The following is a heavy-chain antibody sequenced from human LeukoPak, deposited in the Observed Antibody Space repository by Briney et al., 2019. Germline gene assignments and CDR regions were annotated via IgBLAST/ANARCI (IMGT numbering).Heavy chain of an antibody. CDR1: GYSFTSYW. Sequence: GESLKISCKGSGYSFTSYWIGWVRQMPGKGLEWMGIIYPADSDTRYSPSFQGQVTISADKSISTAYLQWSSLKASDTAMYYCARGRGYRSGGSCHYFDYWGQGTLVTVSS. D-gene: IGHD2-15*01. CDR3: ARGRGYRSGGSCHYFDY. V-gene: IGHV5-51*01. J-gene: IGHJ4*02. CDR2: IYPADSDT.